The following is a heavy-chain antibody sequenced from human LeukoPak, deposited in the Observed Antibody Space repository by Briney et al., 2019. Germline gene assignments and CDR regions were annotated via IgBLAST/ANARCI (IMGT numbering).Heavy chain of an antibody. CDR2: INSNSGGT. CDR3: ARGRIHSWSDAFDI. J-gene: IGHJ3*02. Sequence: ASVKVSCKASGYTFIGHYMRWVRQAPGQGLEWMGWINSNSGGTKYAQKFQGSVIMTRDTSISTAYMELSRLKSDDTAVYYCARGRIHSWSDAFDIWGQGTTVTVSS. V-gene: IGHV1-2*02. CDR1: GYTFIGHY. D-gene: IGHD5-18*01.